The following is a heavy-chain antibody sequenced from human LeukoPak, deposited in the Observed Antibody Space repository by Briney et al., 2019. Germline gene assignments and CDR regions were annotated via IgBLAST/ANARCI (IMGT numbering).Heavy chain of an antibody. CDR3: ARDQGAWGYGYNFDY. J-gene: IGHJ4*02. V-gene: IGHV3-30*03. D-gene: IGHD3-16*01. CDR2: ISFDGSDK. Sequence: GSLRLSCAASGFTFSSYGMHWVRQAPGKGLEWVAVISFDGSDKYYADSVKGRFTTSRDNPKNTLHLQMISLRAEDTAVYYCARDQGAWGYGYNFDYWGQGTLVTVSS. CDR1: GFTFSSYG.